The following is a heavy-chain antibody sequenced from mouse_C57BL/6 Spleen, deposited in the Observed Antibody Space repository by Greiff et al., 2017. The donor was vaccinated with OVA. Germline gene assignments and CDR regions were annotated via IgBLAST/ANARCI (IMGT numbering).Heavy chain of an antibody. J-gene: IGHJ4*01. V-gene: IGHV3-6*01. CDR1: GYSFTSGYY. Sequence: EVQLQESGPGLVKPSQSLSLTCSVSGYSFTSGYYWYWIRQFPGNKLEWMGYISYDGSNNYNPSLKNRITITRDTSKNQFFLKLNSVTTEDTATYYCARELGQGAMDYWGQGTSVTVSS. CDR3: ARELGQGAMDY. D-gene: IGHD4-1*01. CDR2: ISYDGSN.